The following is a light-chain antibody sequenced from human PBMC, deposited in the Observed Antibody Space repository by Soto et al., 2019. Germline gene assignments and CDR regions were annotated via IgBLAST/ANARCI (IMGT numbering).Light chain of an antibody. CDR2: EVT. Sequence: QSALTQPASVSGSPGQSITISCTGTSADVGGHNFVSWYQQHPGKAPKLMIYEVTNRPSGVSNRFSGSKSGNTASLTISLLQAEDEADYYCSSYSTSSTLNNVFGTGTKLTVL. CDR3: SSYSTSSTLNNV. V-gene: IGLV2-14*01. J-gene: IGLJ1*01. CDR1: SADVGGHNF.